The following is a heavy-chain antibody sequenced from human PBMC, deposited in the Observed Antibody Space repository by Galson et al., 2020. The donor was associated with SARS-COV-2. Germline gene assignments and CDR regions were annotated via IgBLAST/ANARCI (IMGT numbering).Heavy chain of an antibody. CDR1: GYTFNNNA. Sequence: ASAKVSCKASGYTFNNNALNWLRHPPAHGLAWMAWINTTTGNPTYAQGFTGRFVFSLDTSISTAYLQISSLKAEDTAVYYCARGAGAWFGELLDYWGQGTLVTVSS. D-gene: IGHD3-10*01. CDR3: ARGAGAWFGELLDY. CDR2: INTTTGNP. V-gene: IGHV7-4-1*02. J-gene: IGHJ4*02.